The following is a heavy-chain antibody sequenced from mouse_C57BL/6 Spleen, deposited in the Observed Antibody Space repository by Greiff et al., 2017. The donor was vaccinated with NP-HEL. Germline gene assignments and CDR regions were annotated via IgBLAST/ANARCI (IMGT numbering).Heavy chain of an antibody. CDR2: INPNNGGT. J-gene: IGHJ3*01. CDR3: ARMIYDGYYAWFAY. CDR1: GYTFTDYY. Sequence: EVQLQQSGPELVKPGASVKISCKASGYTFTDYYMNWVKQSHGKSLEWIGDINPNNGGTSYNQKFKGKATLTVDKSSSTAYMELRSLTSEDSAVYYCARMIYDGYYAWFAYWGQGTLVTVSA. D-gene: IGHD2-3*01. V-gene: IGHV1-26*01.